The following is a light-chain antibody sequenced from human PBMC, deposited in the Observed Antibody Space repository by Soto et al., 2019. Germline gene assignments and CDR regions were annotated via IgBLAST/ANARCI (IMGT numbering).Light chain of an antibody. V-gene: IGLV2-14*01. CDR2: GVY. Sequence: QSALAQPASVSGSPGQSITISCTGSSDFIGTYEYISWHQHHPGKAPKLIIYGVYKRPSGVSDRFSGSTSGNTASLTIFGLQLEAEDVYYCSSYTSGSTLTWVSGTGTKVTVL. CDR3: SSYTSGSTLTWV. CDR1: SDFIGTYEY. J-gene: IGLJ1*01.